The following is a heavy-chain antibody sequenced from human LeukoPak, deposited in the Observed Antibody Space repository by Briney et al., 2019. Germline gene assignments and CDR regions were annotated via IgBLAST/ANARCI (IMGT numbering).Heavy chain of an antibody. CDR1: GFTFNSYS. J-gene: IGHJ1*01. V-gene: IGHV3-23*01. CDR3: VKGVSGAYSKYFQY. D-gene: IGHD2-15*01. CDR2: ISGSGGST. Sequence: GGSLRLSCAASGFTFNSYSMSWVRQAPGKGLEWVSAISGSGGSTYYADSVRGPFSLSRDNSKETLYLQMSSLRAEDTAVYYCVKGVSGAYSKYFQYWGQGTLVTVSS.